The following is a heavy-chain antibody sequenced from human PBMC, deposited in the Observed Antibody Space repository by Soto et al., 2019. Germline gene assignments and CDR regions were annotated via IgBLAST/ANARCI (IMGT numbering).Heavy chain of an antibody. J-gene: IGHJ5*02. CDR1: GFTFGDYA. Sequence: GGSLRLSCTASGFTFGDYAMSWFRQAPGKGLDWVGFIRSKAYGGTTEYAASVKGRFTISRDDSKSIAYLQMNSLKTEDTAVYYCTRDDTYYYDSSGYYFSPWGQGTLVTVSS. V-gene: IGHV3-49*03. CDR2: IRSKAYGGTT. D-gene: IGHD3-22*01. CDR3: TRDDTYYYDSSGYYFSP.